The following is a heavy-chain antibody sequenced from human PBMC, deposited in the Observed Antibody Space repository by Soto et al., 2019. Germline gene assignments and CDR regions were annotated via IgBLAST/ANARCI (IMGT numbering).Heavy chain of an antibody. CDR2: ISKDGNVK. Sequence: QVQLVESGGGVVQPGRSLRLSCAASGFTFSSYGMHWVRQAPGKGLEWVAVISKDGNVKYYDESVKGRFTISRDNYKNTLYLHMNRLGADDTAAYYCTVGVASGYWGQGTLVTVS. CDR3: TVGVASGY. D-gene: IGHD3-16*01. CDR1: GFTFSSYG. V-gene: IGHV3-30*03. J-gene: IGHJ4*02.